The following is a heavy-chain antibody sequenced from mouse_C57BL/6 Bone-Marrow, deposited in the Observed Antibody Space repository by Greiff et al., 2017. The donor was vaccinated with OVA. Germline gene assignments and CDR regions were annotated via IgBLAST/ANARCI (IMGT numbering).Heavy chain of an antibody. CDR2: INPNNGGT. CDR1: GYTFTDYY. Sequence: VQLQQSGPELVKPGASVKISCKASGYTFTDYYMNWVKQSHGKSLEWIGDINPNNGGTSYNQKFKGKATLTVDKSSSTAYMELRSLTSEDSAVYYCARIYDGYYFYFDYWAKAPLSQSPQ. V-gene: IGHV1-26*01. D-gene: IGHD2-3*01. J-gene: IGHJ2*01. CDR3: ARIYDGYYFYFDY.